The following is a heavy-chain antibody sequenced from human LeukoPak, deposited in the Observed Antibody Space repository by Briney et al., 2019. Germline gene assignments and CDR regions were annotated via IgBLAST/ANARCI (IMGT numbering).Heavy chain of an antibody. D-gene: IGHD3-22*01. Sequence: ASVKVSCKASGGTFSSYAISWVRQAPGQGLEWMGRIIPILGIANYAQKFQGRVTITADKSTGTAYMELSSLRSEDTAVYYCASPGGGRYDSSGYPTGYGMDVWGQGTTVTVSS. CDR3: ASPGGGRYDSSGYPTGYGMDV. CDR2: IIPILGIA. J-gene: IGHJ6*02. CDR1: GGTFSSYA. V-gene: IGHV1-69*04.